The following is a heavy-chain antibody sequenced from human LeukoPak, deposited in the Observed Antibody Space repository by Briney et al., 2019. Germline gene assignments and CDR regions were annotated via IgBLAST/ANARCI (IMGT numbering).Heavy chain of an antibody. J-gene: IGHJ6*03. CDR1: GFTFTSHA. D-gene: IGHD2-15*01. Sequence: GGSLRLSCEVSGFTFTSHAMTWVRQAPGKGLEWVSTVSGSGGGTYYADSVKGRFTVSRDNSKNTLYLQMNSLRAEDTAVYYCAKGGGTSSSYYMDVWGKGTPVTVSS. CDR3: AKGGGTSSSYYMDV. V-gene: IGHV3-23*01. CDR2: VSGSGGGT.